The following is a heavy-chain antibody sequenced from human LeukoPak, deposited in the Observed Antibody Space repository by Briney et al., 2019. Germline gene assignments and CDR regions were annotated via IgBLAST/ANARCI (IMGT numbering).Heavy chain of an antibody. V-gene: IGHV3-53*01. CDR1: GFTVINNY. J-gene: IGHJ5*02. CDR2: LYSGGGT. CDR3: ARLSGPTTGYLNH. D-gene: IGHD1-1*01. Sequence: GGSLRLSCAVSGFTVINNYMSWVRQAPGKGLELLSVLYSGGGTYYADSVRGRITTSRDTSKNTLYLQMHSLRAEDTAVYYCARLSGPTTGYLNHWGQGTLVTVSS.